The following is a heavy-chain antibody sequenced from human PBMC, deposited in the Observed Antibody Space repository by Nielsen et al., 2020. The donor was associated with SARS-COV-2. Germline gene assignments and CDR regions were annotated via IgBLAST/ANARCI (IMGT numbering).Heavy chain of an antibody. Sequence: GGSLRLSCAASGFTFSSYWMSWVRQAPGKGLEWVANIKQDGSEKYYVDSVKGRFTISRDNAKNSLYLQMNSLRAEDTAVYYCARDRPALPFKSGSYYYWGQGTLVTVSS. CDR3: ARDRPALPFKSGSYYY. V-gene: IGHV3-7*03. D-gene: IGHD1-26*01. CDR1: GFTFSSYW. J-gene: IGHJ4*02. CDR2: IKQDGSEK.